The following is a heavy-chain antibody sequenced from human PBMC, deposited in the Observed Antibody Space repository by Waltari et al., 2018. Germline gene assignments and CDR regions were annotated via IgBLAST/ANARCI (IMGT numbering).Heavy chain of an antibody. V-gene: IGHV4-38-2*02. CDR2: VHHSGSA. CDR1: GYSISSAYF. Sequence: QVQLQESGPGLVKPSETLSLTCTVSGYSISSAYFWGWSRQPPGKGLEWIGSVHHSGSAYSNPSLQSRVTISVDTTRGQVSLKLSSVTAADTAVYYCAKSLYTGSVSYMLTDVWGLGTLVTVSS. J-gene: IGHJ4*02. CDR3: AKSLYTGSVSYMLTDV. D-gene: IGHD2-8*02.